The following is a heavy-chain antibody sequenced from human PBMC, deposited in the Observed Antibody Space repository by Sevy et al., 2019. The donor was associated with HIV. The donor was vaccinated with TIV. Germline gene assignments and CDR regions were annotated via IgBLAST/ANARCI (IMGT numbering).Heavy chain of an antibody. Sequence: GGYLRLSCAASGFTFSNYWMSWVRQAPGKGLEWVANIKQDGGEKYYVDSVKGRFTISRDNAKNSLYLQMDSLRAEDTALYYCARYDFWSGFHDYFDSWGQGTLVTVSS. CDR1: GFTFSNYW. D-gene: IGHD3-3*01. CDR3: ARYDFWSGFHDYFDS. V-gene: IGHV3-7*03. J-gene: IGHJ4*02. CDR2: IKQDGGEK.